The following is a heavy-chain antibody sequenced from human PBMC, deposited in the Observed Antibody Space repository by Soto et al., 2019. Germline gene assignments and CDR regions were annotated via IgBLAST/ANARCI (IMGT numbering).Heavy chain of an antibody. J-gene: IGHJ4*02. CDR2: IYPGDSDT. V-gene: IGHV5-51*01. Sequence: PGESLKISCKGSGYSFTSYWIGWVRQMPGKGLEWMGIIYPGDSDTRYSPSFQGQVTISADKSISTAYLQWSSLKASDTAMYYCARLPYCGGDCYAYYFGDWGQGTLVTVSS. CDR1: GYSFTSYW. CDR3: ARLPYCGGDCYAYYFGD. D-gene: IGHD2-21*02.